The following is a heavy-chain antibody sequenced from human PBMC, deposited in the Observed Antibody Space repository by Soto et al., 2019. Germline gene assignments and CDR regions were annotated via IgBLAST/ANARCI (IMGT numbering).Heavy chain of an antibody. J-gene: IGHJ4*02. Sequence: QVQLVESGGGVVQPGRSLRLSCAASGFTFSSYGMHWVRQAPGKGLEWVAVIWYDGSNKYYADSVKGRFTISRDNSKNTLSLQMNSLRVEDKAVYYCARDRGGSGSYYNGKDYWGQGTLVTVSS. CDR1: GFTFSSYG. CDR3: ARDRGGSGSYYNGKDY. V-gene: IGHV3-33*01. CDR2: IWYDGSNK. D-gene: IGHD3-10*01.